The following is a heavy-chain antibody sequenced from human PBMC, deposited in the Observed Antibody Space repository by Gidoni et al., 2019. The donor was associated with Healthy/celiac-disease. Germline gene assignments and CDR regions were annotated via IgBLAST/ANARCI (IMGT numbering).Heavy chain of an antibody. V-gene: IGHV3-23*01. CDR1: GFTFSSYA. J-gene: IGHJ5*02. CDR3: AKDLLITSFGVADGRDPFDP. D-gene: IGHD3-3*01. Sequence: EVQLLESGGGLVQPGGSLRLSCAASGFTFSSYAMSWVRQAPGKGLEWGSAISGSGGRTYYADSVKGRFTISRDNSKNTLYLQMNSLRAEDTAVYYCAKDLLITSFGVADGRDPFDPWGQGTLVTVSS. CDR2: ISGSGGRT.